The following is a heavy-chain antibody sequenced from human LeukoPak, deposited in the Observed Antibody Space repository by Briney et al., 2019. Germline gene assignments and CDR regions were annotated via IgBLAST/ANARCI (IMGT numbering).Heavy chain of an antibody. CDR2: LNPNSGGT. Sequence: ASVKVSCKASGYTFTDYYLHWVRQAPGLGLEWMGWLNPNSGGTNYAQKFHGRVTMTRDRSINTAYMDLSRLTSDDTAVYYCARGRSTGYYPHFDPWGQGTLVTVSS. D-gene: IGHD3-22*01. CDR3: ARGRSTGYYPHFDP. V-gene: IGHV1-2*02. J-gene: IGHJ5*02. CDR1: GYTFTDYY.